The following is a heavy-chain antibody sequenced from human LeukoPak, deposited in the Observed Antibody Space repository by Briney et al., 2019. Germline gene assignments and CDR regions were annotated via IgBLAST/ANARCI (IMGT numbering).Heavy chain of an antibody. Sequence: SVKVSCKASGGTYSSYAISWVRQAPGQGLEWMGGIIPIFGTANYAQKFQGRVTITADESTSTAYMELSSLRSEDTAVYYCASYCSSTSCYRGWYFDYWGQGTLVTVSS. CDR2: IIPIFGTA. D-gene: IGHD2-2*02. J-gene: IGHJ4*02. CDR1: GGTYSSYA. CDR3: ASYCSSTSCYRGWYFDY. V-gene: IGHV1-69*13.